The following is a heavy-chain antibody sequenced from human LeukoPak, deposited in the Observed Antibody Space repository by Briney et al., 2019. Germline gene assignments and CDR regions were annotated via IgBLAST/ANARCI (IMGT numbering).Heavy chain of an antibody. D-gene: IGHD6-19*01. J-gene: IGHJ4*02. CDR2: IYYSGST. CDR1: GGSISSYY. V-gene: IGHV4-59*12. Sequence: PSETLSLTCTVSGGSISSYYWSWIRQPPGKGLEWIGYIYYSGSTNYNPSLKSRVTISVDTSKNQFSLKLSSVTAADTAVYYCARETVAGTCFDYWGQGTLVTVSS. CDR3: ARETVAGTCFDY.